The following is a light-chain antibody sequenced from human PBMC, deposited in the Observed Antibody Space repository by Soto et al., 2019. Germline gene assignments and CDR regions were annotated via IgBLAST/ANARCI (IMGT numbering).Light chain of an antibody. CDR1: QSVSSY. Sequence: EIVLTQSPATLSLSPGERATLSCRASQSVSSYLAWYQQKPGQAPRLLIYDASNRATGIPARFSGSGSGTDITLTISSLEPEDLAVYYCQQRSNWHPTFGGGTKVDIK. CDR3: QQRSNWHPT. J-gene: IGKJ4*01. CDR2: DAS. V-gene: IGKV3-11*01.